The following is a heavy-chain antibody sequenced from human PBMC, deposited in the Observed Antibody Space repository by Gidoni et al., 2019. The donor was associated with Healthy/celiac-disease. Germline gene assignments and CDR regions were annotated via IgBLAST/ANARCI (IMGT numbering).Heavy chain of an antibody. CDR2: ISGSGGST. CDR1: GFTFSSYA. V-gene: IGHV3-23*01. J-gene: IGHJ6*02. D-gene: IGHD2-15*01. Sequence: EVQLLESGGGLVQPGGSLRLSCAASGFTFSSYAMSWVRQAPGKGLEWVSAISGSGGSTYYADSVKGRFTISRDNSKNTLYLQMNSLRAEDTAVYYCAKDVVVAASHYYYGMDVWGQGTTVTVSS. CDR3: AKDVVVAASHYYYGMDV.